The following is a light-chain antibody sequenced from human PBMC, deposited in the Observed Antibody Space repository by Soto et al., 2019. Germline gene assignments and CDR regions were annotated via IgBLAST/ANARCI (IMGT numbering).Light chain of an antibody. Sequence: ERVMTQSPATLSVSPGEIASRCCMASQSVGSNLAWYQQKPGQAPRLLIFGASSRATGVPARFSGSGSGTEFTLTINSLQSEDFAVYFCQQYDNLSLTFGPGTKVDIK. CDR2: GAS. CDR3: QQYDNLSLT. V-gene: IGKV3-15*01. CDR1: QSVGSN. J-gene: IGKJ3*01.